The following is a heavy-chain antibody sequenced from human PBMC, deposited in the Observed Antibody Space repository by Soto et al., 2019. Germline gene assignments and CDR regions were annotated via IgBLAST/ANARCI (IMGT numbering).Heavy chain of an antibody. V-gene: IGHV3-33*03. J-gene: IGHJ2*01. CDR1: GFSFHLSA. D-gene: IGHD6-19*01. CDR2: ISYDGSKV. CDR3: AKDRVAEAARCLEL. Sequence: QVQLVEAGGGVVQPGRSQTLSCAVSGFSFHLSAMHWVRQAPGKGLEWVASISYDGSKVDYVESVRGRFTISRDNAENALYMEMNSLRPEDTAVYFCAKDRVAEAARCLELWGRGTLVIVSS.